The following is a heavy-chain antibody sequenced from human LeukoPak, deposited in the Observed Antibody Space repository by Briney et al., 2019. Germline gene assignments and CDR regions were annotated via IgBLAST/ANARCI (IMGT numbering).Heavy chain of an antibody. Sequence: PGGSLRLSCAASGFTFGSYSMNWVRQAPGKGLEWVSSIGSSSSYIYYADSVKGRFTISRDNAKNSLYLQMNSLRAEDTAVYYCARSSSGLPVNWGQGTLVTVSS. V-gene: IGHV3-21*01. CDR1: GFTFGSYS. CDR2: IGSSSSYI. J-gene: IGHJ4*02. CDR3: ARSSSGLPVN. D-gene: IGHD3-10*01.